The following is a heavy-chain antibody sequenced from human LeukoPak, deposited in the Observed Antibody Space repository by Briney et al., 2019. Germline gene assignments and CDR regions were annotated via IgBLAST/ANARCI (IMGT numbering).Heavy chain of an antibody. CDR2: ISSSGSPL. D-gene: IGHD6-19*01. CDR3: ARERQWLVDY. J-gene: IGHJ4*02. V-gene: IGHV3-11*01. Sequence: PGGPLRLSCAASGFTFSDYYMSWIRQAPGKGLEWVSYISSSGSPLYYADSVKGRFTISRDNAKSSLYLQMNSLRAEDTAVYYCARERQWLVDYWGQGTLVTVSS. CDR1: GFTFSDYY.